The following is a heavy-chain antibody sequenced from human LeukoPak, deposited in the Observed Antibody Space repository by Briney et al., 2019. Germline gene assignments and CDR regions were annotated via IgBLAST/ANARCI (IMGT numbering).Heavy chain of an antibody. V-gene: IGHV1-24*01. Sequence: GASVKVSCKVSGYTLTELSMHWVRQAPGKGLEWMGGFDPEDGETIYAQKFQGRVTMTEDTSTDTAYMELSSLRSEDTAVYYCATVAVYKAGTTGAFDIWGQGTMVTVSS. J-gene: IGHJ3*02. CDR2: FDPEDGET. CDR3: ATVAVYKAGTTGAFDI. D-gene: IGHD1-1*01. CDR1: GYTLTELS.